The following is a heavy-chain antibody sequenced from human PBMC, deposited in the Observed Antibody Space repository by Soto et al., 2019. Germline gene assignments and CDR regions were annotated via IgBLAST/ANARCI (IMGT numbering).Heavy chain of an antibody. CDR1: GGSISSGGYY. V-gene: IGHV4-31*03. D-gene: IGHD2-21*02. J-gene: IGHJ2*01. CDR3: ARGGGGDFICDFDL. Sequence: QVQLQESGPGLVKPSQTLSLTCTVSGGSISSGGYYWSWIRQHPEKGLEWIGYIYYSGSTYYSPSLKSRVTISVDTSKNQFSLKLSSVTAADTAVYYCARGGGGDFICDFDLWGRGTLVTVSS. CDR2: IYYSGST.